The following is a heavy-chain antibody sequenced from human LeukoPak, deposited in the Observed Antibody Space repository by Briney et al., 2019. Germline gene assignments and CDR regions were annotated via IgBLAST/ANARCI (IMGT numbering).Heavy chain of an antibody. Sequence: GASVKVSCKASGYTFTGYGISWVRQAPGQGLEWMGRIIPILGIANYAQKFQGRVTITADKSTSTAYMELSSLRSEDTAVYYCARDHGPLIVVVPDPHYYYGMDVWGQGTTVTVSS. V-gene: IGHV1-69*04. CDR3: ARDHGPLIVVVPDPHYYYGMDV. D-gene: IGHD2-2*01. CDR2: IIPILGIA. CDR1: GYTFTGYG. J-gene: IGHJ6*02.